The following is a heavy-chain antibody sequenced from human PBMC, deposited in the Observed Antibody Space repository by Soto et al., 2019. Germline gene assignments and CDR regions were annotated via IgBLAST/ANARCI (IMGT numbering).Heavy chain of an antibody. CDR3: ARPVYATRLNYMYFDF. CDR1: GVSISSGNW. V-gene: IGHV4-4*02. CDR2: IFHDGTA. Sequence: SETLSLTCAVSGVSISSGNWWTWVRQSPQRGLEYIGEIFHDGTANYYPSFERRVAISVDTSKNQFSLKLTSVTAADTAIYFCARPVYATRLNYMYFDFWGQGTLVTVSS. D-gene: IGHD2-2*01. J-gene: IGHJ4*02.